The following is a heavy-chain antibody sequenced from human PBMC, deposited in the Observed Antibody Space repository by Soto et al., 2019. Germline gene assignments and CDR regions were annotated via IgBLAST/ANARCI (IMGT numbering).Heavy chain of an antibody. D-gene: IGHD6-19*01. J-gene: IGHJ6*02. V-gene: IGHV3-21*01. CDR3: ARNPLGIPVAGTPPKIV. CDR1: GFTFSSNS. Sequence: GGSLRLSCAASGFTFSSNSMNWVRQAPGKGLEWVSSISTSSSYIYYGDSVKGRFTISRDNDKNSLYLQMNSLRVEDTAVYYCARNPLGIPVAGTPPKIVWGQGTTVTVSS. CDR2: ISTSSSYI.